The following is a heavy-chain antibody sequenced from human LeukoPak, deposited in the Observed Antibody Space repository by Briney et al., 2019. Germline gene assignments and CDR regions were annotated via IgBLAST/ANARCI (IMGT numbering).Heavy chain of an antibody. D-gene: IGHD4-4*01. J-gene: IGHJ4*02. CDR2: IYSGGST. CDR1: GFTVSSNY. CDR3: ARDVWVTTNYLDY. V-gene: IGHV3-66*01. Sequence: PGGSLRLSWAASGFTVSSNYMSWVRQAPGKGLEWVSVIYSGGSTYYADSVKGRFTISRDNSKNTLYLQMNSLRAEDTAVYYCARDVWVTTNYLDYWGQGTLVTVSS.